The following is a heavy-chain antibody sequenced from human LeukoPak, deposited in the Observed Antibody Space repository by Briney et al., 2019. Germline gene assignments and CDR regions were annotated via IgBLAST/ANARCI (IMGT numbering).Heavy chain of an antibody. D-gene: IGHD2-2*01. V-gene: IGHV3-30*02. CDR1: GFTFSSYG. CDR2: IHFDGSTK. Sequence: GGSLRLSCAASGFTFSSYGMHWVRQAPGKGLGWVAFIHFDGSTKYSGDSVKGRFTVSRDNSRNTLYLQMNSVRPEDTAVYYCAKDQCTRTSCDGYPGYWGQGTLVTVSS. CDR3: AKDQCTRTSCDGYPGY. J-gene: IGHJ4*02.